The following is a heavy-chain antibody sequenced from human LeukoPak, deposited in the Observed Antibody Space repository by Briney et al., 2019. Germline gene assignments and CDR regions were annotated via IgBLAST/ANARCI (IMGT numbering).Heavy chain of an antibody. D-gene: IGHD2-15*01. Sequence: ASVKVSCKASGYTFTSYYMHWVRQAPGQGLEWMGIINPSGGSTSYAQKFQGRVTMTRDTSISTAYMELSRLRSDDTAVYYCARAYCSGGSCYSFDYWGQGTLVTVSS. J-gene: IGHJ4*02. CDR2: INPSGGST. V-gene: IGHV1-46*01. CDR1: GYTFTSYY. CDR3: ARAYCSGGSCYSFDY.